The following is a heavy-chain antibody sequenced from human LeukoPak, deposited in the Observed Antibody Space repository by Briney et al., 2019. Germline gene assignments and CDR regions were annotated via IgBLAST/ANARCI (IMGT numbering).Heavy chain of an antibody. D-gene: IGHD2-15*01. J-gene: IGHJ4*02. Sequence: GGSLRLSCVASGFTFTNYAMNWFRQASGKGLEWVSYISSSSDTIYYADSMKGRFTISRDNAKNSLYLQMNSLRAEDTAVYYCARGTCSYWGQGTLVTVSS. V-gene: IGHV3-48*01. CDR2: ISSSSDTI. CDR3: ARGTCSY. CDR1: GFTFTNYA.